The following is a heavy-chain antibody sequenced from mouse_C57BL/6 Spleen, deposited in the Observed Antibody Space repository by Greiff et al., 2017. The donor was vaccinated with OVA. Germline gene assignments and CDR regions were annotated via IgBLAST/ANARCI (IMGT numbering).Heavy chain of an antibody. D-gene: IGHD1-1*01. CDR3: ARDYGSPNWYFDV. CDR2: IYPRSGNT. J-gene: IGHJ1*03. V-gene: IGHV1-81*01. Sequence: VKLMESGAELARPGASVKLSCKASGYTFTSYGISWVKQRTGQGLEWIGEIYPRSGNTYYNEKFKGKATLTADKSSSTAYMELRSLTSEDSAVYFCARDYGSPNWYFDVWGTGTTVTVSS. CDR1: GYTFTSYG.